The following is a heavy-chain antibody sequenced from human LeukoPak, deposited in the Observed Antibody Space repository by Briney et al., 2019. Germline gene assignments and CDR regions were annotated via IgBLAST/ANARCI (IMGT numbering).Heavy chain of an antibody. CDR2: IYTSGST. CDR1: GGSISSGSYY. V-gene: IGHV4-61*02. Sequence: TSETLSLTCTVSGGSISSGSYYWSWIRQPAGKGLEWIGRIYTSGSTNYNPSLKSRVTISVDTSKNQFSLKLSSVTAADTAVYYCARDRLLYYYGSGSYPSYMDVWGKGTTVTISS. J-gene: IGHJ6*03. CDR3: ARDRLLYYYGSGSYPSYMDV. D-gene: IGHD3-10*01.